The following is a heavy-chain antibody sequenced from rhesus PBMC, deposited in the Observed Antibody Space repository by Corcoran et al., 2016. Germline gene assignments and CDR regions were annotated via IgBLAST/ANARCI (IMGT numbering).Heavy chain of an antibody. CDR2: IYVSSGST. J-gene: IGHJ6*01. CDR3: AREWGNGNYGLDS. V-gene: IGHV4-76*01. CDR1: GGSLSSVYD. D-gene: IGHD1-14*01. Sequence: QVQLQESGPGVVKPSETLSLTCAVSGGSLSSVYDWSWIRQPPGKGVEWLGLIYVSSGSTNYNPARKSRVTNSKDASKIQFSLKLSSVTAADTAVYYCAREWGNGNYGLDSWGQGVVVTVSS.